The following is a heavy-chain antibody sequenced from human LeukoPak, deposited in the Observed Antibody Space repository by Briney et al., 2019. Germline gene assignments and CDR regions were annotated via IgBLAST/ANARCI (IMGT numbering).Heavy chain of an antibody. CDR3: ARLGRRDAQAPYCSGGSCYSGYYYYYMDV. CDR1: GGSISSYY. D-gene: IGHD2-15*01. CDR2: IYTSGST. Sequence: SETLSLTCTLSGGSISSYYWSWIRQPAGKGLEWIGRIYTSGSTNYNPSLKSRVTMSVDTSKNQFSLKLSSVTAADTAVYYCARLGRRDAQAPYCSGGSCYSGYYYYYMDVWGKGTTVTV. V-gene: IGHV4-4*07. J-gene: IGHJ6*03.